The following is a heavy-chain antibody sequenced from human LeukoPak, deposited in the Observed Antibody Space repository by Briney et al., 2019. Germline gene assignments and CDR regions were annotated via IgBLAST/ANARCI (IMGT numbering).Heavy chain of an antibody. CDR1: GYTFTGYY. D-gene: IGHD2-2*01. Sequence: GASVKVSCKASGYTFTGYYMHWVRQAPGQGLEWMGWINPNSGGTNYAQKFQGRVTMTRDTPISTAYMELSRLRSDDTAVYYCARTNVVVVPAAVYYYMDVWGKGTTVTVSS. V-gene: IGHV1-2*02. J-gene: IGHJ6*03. CDR2: INPNSGGT. CDR3: ARTNVVVVPAAVYYYMDV.